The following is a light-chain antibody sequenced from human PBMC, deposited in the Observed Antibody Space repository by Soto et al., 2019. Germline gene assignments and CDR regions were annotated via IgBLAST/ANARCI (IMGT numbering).Light chain of an antibody. CDR3: GTWDSRLRVVV. V-gene: IGLV2-14*03. CDR2: DNN. Sequence: QSALTQPASVSGSPGQSITISCTGTSSDVGSYNYVSWYQQHPGKAPKLMIYDNNERPSGIPDRFSGSKSGTSATLDITGLQTGDEGDYYCGTWDSRLRVVVFGGGTKLTVL. J-gene: IGLJ2*01. CDR1: SSDVGSYNY.